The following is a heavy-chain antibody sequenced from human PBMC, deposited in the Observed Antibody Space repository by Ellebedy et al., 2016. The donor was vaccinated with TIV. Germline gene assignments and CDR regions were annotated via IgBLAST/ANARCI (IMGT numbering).Heavy chain of an antibody. D-gene: IGHD3-22*01. V-gene: IGHV3-7*01. Sequence: GESLKISXAASGFTFSNYWMSWVRQAPGTGLEWVANINQDGSEKNYVDSVKGRFTISRDNGKNSLYLQMNRLRVEDTAVYYCVRDYYNPSPHYPWGQGTLVTVSS. J-gene: IGHJ5*02. CDR3: VRDYYNPSPHYP. CDR2: INQDGSEK. CDR1: GFTFSNYW.